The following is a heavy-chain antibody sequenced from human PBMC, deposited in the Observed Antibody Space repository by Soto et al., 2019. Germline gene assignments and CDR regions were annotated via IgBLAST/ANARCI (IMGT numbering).Heavy chain of an antibody. D-gene: IGHD3-3*01. CDR3: AKALPDDFWSGSPLVGMDV. Sequence: VGSLRLSCADSGSAFRTYGMHWVRQAPGKGLEWVALISYDGSDEYYADSVKGRFTISRDNSKNTLYLQMNSLRAADTAVYCCAKALPDDFWSGSPLVGMDVWGQGTTVTVSS. CDR1: GSAFRTYG. V-gene: IGHV3-30*18. CDR2: ISYDGSDE. J-gene: IGHJ6*02.